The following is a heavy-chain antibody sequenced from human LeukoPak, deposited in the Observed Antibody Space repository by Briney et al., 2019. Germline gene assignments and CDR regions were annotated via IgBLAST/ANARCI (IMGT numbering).Heavy chain of an antibody. CDR2: INPNRGGT. Sequence: ASVKVSFKASTYTFTGYYIHWVRQAPGQGLEWMGWINPNRGGTTYAQKFQGRVTMTRDTSISTAFMELTRLRSDDTAVYYCARGGGSSIWSAFLDYWGHGALVTVSS. J-gene: IGHJ4*01. V-gene: IGHV1-2*02. CDR1: TYTFTGYY. CDR3: ARGGGSSIWSAFLDY. D-gene: IGHD6-13*01.